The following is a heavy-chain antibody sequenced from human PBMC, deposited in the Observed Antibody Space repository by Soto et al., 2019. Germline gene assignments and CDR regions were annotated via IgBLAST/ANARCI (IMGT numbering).Heavy chain of an antibody. CDR1: GFTFSDYY. CDR2: ISNSGDTI. CDR3: ARTILMVYDY. Sequence: GGSLRLSCAASGFTFSDYYMSWIRQAPGKGLEWVADISNSGDTIYYADSVKGRFTISRDNAKNSLYLQMNSLRAEDTAVYHCARTILMVYDYWGQGVLVTVSS. D-gene: IGHD2-8*01. V-gene: IGHV3-11*01. J-gene: IGHJ4*02.